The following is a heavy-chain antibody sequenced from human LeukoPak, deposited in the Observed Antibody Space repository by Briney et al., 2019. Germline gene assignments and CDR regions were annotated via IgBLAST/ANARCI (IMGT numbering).Heavy chain of an antibody. J-gene: IGHJ6*03. CDR1: GGSFSGYY. CDR2: INHSGST. D-gene: IGHD3-3*01. Sequence: PSETLSLTCAVYGGSFSGYYWSWIRQPPGKGLEWIGEINHSGSTNYNPSLKSRVTISVDTSKNQFSLKLSSVTAADTAVYYCATGGRAENLRFLEWFPYYYYMDVWGKGTTVTVPS. CDR3: ATGGRAENLRFLEWFPYYYYMDV. V-gene: IGHV4-34*01.